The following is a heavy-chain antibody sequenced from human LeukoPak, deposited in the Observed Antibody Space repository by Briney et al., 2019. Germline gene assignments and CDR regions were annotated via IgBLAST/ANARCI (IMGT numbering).Heavy chain of an antibody. CDR1: GYSFTSFW. J-gene: IGHJ6*02. Sequence: PGESLKIPYKGSGYSFTSFWISWVRQTPGKGLEWMGRLDPSNSYHIYSPAFQARVPLSADKPLRTAYLQWSSLTVSHTPIFLCASSACMDFWGQGTMVTVSS. CDR3: ASSACMDF. CDR2: LDPSNSYH. V-gene: IGHV5-10-1*01.